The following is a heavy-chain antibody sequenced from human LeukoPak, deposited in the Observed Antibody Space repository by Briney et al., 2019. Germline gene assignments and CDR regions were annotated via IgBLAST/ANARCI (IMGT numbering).Heavy chain of an antibody. CDR2: INPNSGGT. J-gene: IGHJ3*02. CDR3: ARGLYTMIVVAPNDAFDI. V-gene: IGHV1-2*02. CDR1: GYTFTGYY. Sequence: VASVKVSCKASGYTFTGYYMHWVRQAPGQGLEWMGWINPNSGGTNYAQKFQGRVTMTRDTSISTAYMELSRLRSDDTAVYYCARGLYTMIVVAPNDAFDIWGQGTMVTVSS. D-gene: IGHD3-22*01.